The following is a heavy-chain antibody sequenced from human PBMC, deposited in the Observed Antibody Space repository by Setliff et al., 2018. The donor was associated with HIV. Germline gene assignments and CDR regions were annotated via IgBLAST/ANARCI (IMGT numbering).Heavy chain of an antibody. V-gene: IGHV3-23*01. J-gene: IGHJ5*02. CDR1: GFTFSNYA. D-gene: IGHD5-12*01. CDR2: ILSTGERT. CDR3: AKEVAASGFGYFDP. Sequence: GGSLRLSCAASGFTFSNYAMSWVRQAPGEGLEWISAILSTGERTFYADSVKGRFTISRDNSKNTVYLHMNSQRAEDTAEYYCAKEVAASGFGYFDPWGRGIFVTVS.